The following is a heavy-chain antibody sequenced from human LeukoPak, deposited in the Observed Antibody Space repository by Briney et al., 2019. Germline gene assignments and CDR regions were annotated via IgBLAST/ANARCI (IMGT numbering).Heavy chain of an antibody. D-gene: IGHD6-19*01. Sequence: GGSLRLSCAASGFTFSSYSMNWVRQAPGKGLEWVSSISSSSSYIYYADSVKGRFTISRDNAKNSLYLQMNSLRAEDTAVYYCARETPSGWYPPLLNYWGQGTLVTVSS. CDR3: ARETPSGWYPPLLNY. CDR2: ISSSSSYI. J-gene: IGHJ4*02. V-gene: IGHV3-21*01. CDR1: GFTFSSYS.